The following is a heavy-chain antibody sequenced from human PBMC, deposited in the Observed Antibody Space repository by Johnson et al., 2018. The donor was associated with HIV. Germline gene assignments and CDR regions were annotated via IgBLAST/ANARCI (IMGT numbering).Heavy chain of an antibody. CDR3: ARHKAVADAFDI. Sequence: VQLVESGGGLVQPGGSLRLSCAASGFTVSSYGMHWVRQAPGKGLEWVAVIWYDGSNKYYADSVKGRFTISRDNSNNTLYLQMNSLRAEDTAVYYCARHKAVADAFDIWGQGTVVTVS. CDR1: GFTVSSYG. CDR2: IWYDGSNK. V-gene: IGHV3-33*08. D-gene: IGHD6-19*01. J-gene: IGHJ3*02.